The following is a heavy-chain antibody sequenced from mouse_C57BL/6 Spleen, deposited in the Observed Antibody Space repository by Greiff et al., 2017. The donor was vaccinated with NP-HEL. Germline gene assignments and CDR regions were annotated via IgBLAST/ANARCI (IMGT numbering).Heavy chain of an antibody. CDR2: ISNGGGST. D-gene: IGHD2-3*01. Sequence: EVQGVESGGGLVQPGGSLKLSCAASGFTFSDYYMYWVRQTPEKRLEWVAYISNGGGSTYYPDTVKGRFTISRDNAKNTLYLQMSRLKSEDTAMYYCARYYDGYYDYWGQGTTLTVSS. V-gene: IGHV5-12*01. CDR3: ARYYDGYYDY. J-gene: IGHJ2*01. CDR1: GFTFSDYY.